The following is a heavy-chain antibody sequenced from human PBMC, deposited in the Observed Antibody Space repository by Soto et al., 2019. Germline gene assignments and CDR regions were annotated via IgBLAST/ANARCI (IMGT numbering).Heavy chain of an antibody. CDR2: ISWDGGSI. CDR1: GFKFDDYM. J-gene: IGHJ5*01. V-gene: IGHV3-43*01. D-gene: IGHD2-15*01. Sequence: PGGSLRLSCEASGFKFDDYMMHWVRQAPGKGLEWISLISWDGGSIDYADSIKGRFTVSRDNSKTSLYLHMHSLTSDDSALYFCAKEGNGGGSLDSWGQGTLVTVSS. CDR3: AKEGNGGGSLDS.